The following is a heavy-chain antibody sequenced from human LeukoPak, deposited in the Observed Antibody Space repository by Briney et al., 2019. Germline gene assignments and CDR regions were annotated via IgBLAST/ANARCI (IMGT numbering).Heavy chain of an antibody. V-gene: IGHV3-30*01. J-gene: IGHJ6*02. D-gene: IGHD2-2*01. CDR1: GFTFRSHA. CDR2: ISYDGGNT. Sequence: GGSLRLSCAASGFTFRSHAMHWVRQDPGKGLEWVAVISYDGGNTYYVDSVKGRFTISRDNAKNTLYLQMNSLRPEDTAVYYCSSTRNYYGMDVWGQGTTVTVSS. CDR3: SSTRNYYGMDV.